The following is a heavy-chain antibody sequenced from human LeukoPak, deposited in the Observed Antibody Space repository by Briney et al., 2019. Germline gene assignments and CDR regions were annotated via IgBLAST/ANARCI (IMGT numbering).Heavy chain of an antibody. V-gene: IGHV1-46*01. D-gene: IGHD2-21*01. CDR2: INPSGGST. CDR3: ARHSHMDV. CDR1: GYTFTRYS. Sequence: ASVKVSCKPSGYTFTRYSVHWVRQAPGQGLEWMGIINPSGGSTSCAQKSQGRVTMTRDTSTSTVYMELSSLRSDDTAVYYCARHSHMDVWGKGTTVTVSS. J-gene: IGHJ6*04.